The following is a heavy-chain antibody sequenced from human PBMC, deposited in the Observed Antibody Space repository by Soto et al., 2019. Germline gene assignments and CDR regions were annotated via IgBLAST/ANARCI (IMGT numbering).Heavy chain of an antibody. Sequence: QVQLVQSGAEVKKPGSSVKVSCKASGGTFSSYAISWVRQAPGQGLEWMGGIIPIFGTANYAQKFQGRVTITADEATSTAYMELSSLRAEDTAVYYCAREGYCTNGVCYRNWFDPWCQGGLVTVSS. D-gene: IGHD2-8*01. CDR1: GGTFSSYA. CDR3: AREGYCTNGVCYRNWFDP. CDR2: IIPIFGTA. J-gene: IGHJ5*02. V-gene: IGHV1-69*01.